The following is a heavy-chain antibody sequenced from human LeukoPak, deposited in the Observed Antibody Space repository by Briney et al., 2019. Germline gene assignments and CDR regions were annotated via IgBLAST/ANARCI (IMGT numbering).Heavy chain of an antibody. CDR3: SRGRDAYKGGNY. J-gene: IGHJ4*02. CDR1: GGSISSSSYY. V-gene: IGHV4-39*07. CDR2: IHPSGST. Sequence: PSETLSLTCTVSGGSISSSSYYWTWIRQPPGKGLEWIGEIHPSGSTNYNPSLKSRVTISVDRSKNQFSLKVTSVTAADTATYYCSRGRDAYKGGNYWGQGTLVTVSS. D-gene: IGHD5-24*01.